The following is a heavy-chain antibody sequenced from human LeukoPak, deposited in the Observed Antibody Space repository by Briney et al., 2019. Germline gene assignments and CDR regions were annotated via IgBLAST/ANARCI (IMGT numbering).Heavy chain of an antibody. J-gene: IGHJ4*02. CDR3: AKHIGVYDFWSGYTQTFDY. CDR2: ISGSGEST. CDR1: GFSFSSFA. D-gene: IGHD3-3*01. V-gene: IGHV3-23*01. Sequence: GGALRLSCAASGFSFSSFAMSWVRQAPGKGLEWVSAISGSGESTYYEDSVKGRFTISRDNSKNTVDVQMNSLRAEDTAVYYCAKHIGVYDFWSGYTQTFDYWGQGTLVTVSS.